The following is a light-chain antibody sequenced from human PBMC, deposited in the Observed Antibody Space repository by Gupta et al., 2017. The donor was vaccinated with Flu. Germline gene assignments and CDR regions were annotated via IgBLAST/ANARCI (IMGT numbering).Light chain of an antibody. Sequence: ADFQSVTPKEKVTITCRASQTIGSNLHWYQQKPGQSPNLLIKYASQSSSGVPSRFSGSGSGTDFTLTINSVEAEDAATYYCHQSSSLPSNFGQGTRLEIK. CDR2: YAS. CDR3: HQSSSLPSN. CDR1: QTIGSN. V-gene: IGKV6-21*01. J-gene: IGKJ5*01.